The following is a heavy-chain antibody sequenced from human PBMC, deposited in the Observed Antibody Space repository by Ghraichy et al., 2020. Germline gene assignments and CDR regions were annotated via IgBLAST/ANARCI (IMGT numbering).Heavy chain of an antibody. J-gene: IGHJ4*02. D-gene: IGHD6-19*01. Sequence: GGSLRLSCAASGFTFTSYAVNWVRQAPGKGLVWVSAISGSGSSTYYADSVKGRFTISRDNSKNKLFLQMNTLRAEDTALYFCARGVAGTRLYFDYWGQGTLVTVSS. CDR3: ARGVAGTRLYFDY. V-gene: IGHV3-23*01. CDR2: ISGSGSST. CDR1: GFTFTSYA.